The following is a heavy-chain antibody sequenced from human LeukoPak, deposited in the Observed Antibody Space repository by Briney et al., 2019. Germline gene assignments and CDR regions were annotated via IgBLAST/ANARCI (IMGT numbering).Heavy chain of an antibody. CDR3: ARPYSGYETDY. CDR2: ISSSGSTI. Sequence: GGSLRLSCAASGFTFSDYSMNWVRQAPGKGLEWVSYISSSGSTIYYADSVKGRFTISRDNAKNSLYLQMNSLRAEDTAVYYCARPYSGYETDYWGQGTLVTVSS. D-gene: IGHD5-12*01. J-gene: IGHJ4*02. CDR1: GFTFSDYS. V-gene: IGHV3-48*04.